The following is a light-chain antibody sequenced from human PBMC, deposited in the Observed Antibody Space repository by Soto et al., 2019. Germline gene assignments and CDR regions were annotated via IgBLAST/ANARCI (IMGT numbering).Light chain of an antibody. CDR2: EGS. V-gene: IGLV2-23*01. CDR3: CSYAGSYTLM. CDR1: SSDVGSYDL. Sequence: QSALTQPASVSGSPGQSITISCTGTSSDVGSYDLVSWYQHHPGKAPKLMIYEGSKRPSGVSNRFSGSKSGNTASLTISGLQAEDEADYYCCSYAGSYTLMFGGGTQLTVL. J-gene: IGLJ3*02.